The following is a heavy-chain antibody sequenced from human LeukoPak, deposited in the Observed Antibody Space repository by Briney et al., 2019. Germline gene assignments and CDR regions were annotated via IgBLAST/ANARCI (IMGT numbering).Heavy chain of an antibody. CDR1: GGSISSYY. CDR3: ASTMIVVAGGYYMDV. J-gene: IGHJ6*03. V-gene: IGHV4-59*01. CDR2: IYYSGST. Sequence: SESLSLTCTVSGGSISSYYWSWIRQPPGKGLEWIGYIYYSGSTNYNPSLKSRVTISVDTSKNQFSLKLSSVTAADTAVYYCASTMIVVAGGYYMDVWGKGTTVTVSS. D-gene: IGHD3-22*01.